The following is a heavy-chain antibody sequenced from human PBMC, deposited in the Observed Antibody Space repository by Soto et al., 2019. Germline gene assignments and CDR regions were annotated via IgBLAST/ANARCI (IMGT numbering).Heavy chain of an antibody. V-gene: IGHV4-59*01. CDR3: ARVFYSSGWYIDY. D-gene: IGHD6-19*01. CDR1: GGSISSYY. CDR2: IYYSGST. Sequence: PSETLSLTXTVSGGSISSYYWSWIRQPPGKGLEWIGYIYYSGSTNYNPSLKSRVTISVDTSKNQFSLKLSSVTAADTAVYYCARVFYSSGWYIDYWGQGTLVTVSS. J-gene: IGHJ4*02.